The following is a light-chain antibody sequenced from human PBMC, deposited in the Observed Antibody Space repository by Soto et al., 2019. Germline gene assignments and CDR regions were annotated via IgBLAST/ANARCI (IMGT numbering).Light chain of an antibody. J-gene: IGLJ1*01. Sequence: QSALTQPPSVSGSPGQSVAISCTGTSSYVGINNRVSWYQQPPGSAPKLIIYDVSNRPSGIPDRFSGSKSANTASLTISGLQTEDEADYYCSSYTTSNTYVFGTGTKVTVL. CDR1: SSYVGINNR. CDR2: DVS. V-gene: IGLV2-18*02. CDR3: SSYTTSNTYV.